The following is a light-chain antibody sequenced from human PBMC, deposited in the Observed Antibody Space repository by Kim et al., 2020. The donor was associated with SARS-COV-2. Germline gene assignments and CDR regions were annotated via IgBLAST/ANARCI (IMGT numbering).Light chain of an antibody. CDR2: AAS. CDR1: QSIANY. Sequence: DIQMTQSPSSLSASVGDRVTITCRASQSIANYLNWYQHKPPGKAPNLLLYAASTLHTGVPSRFSGSGSGTNFTLTDSGLQPEDFATYYCQQSYTTPITFGQGTRLEIK. J-gene: IGKJ5*01. V-gene: IGKV1-39*01. CDR3: QQSYTTPIT.